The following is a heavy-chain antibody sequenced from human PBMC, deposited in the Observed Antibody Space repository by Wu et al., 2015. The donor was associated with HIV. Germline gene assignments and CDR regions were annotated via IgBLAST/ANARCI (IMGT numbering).Heavy chain of an antibody. CDR2: ISTYTGNT. J-gene: IGHJ4*02. V-gene: IGHV1-18*01. CDR3: ARDGDGYFDFRLDY. Sequence: QVQLVQSGGEVKKSGASVKVSCKASGYTFINYGISWVRQAPGQGLEWMGWISTYTGNTKYAQKLQGRVTMTTDPSTSTAYMELRSLRSDDTAVYYCARDGDGYFDFRLDYWGQGNAGHRLL. D-gene: IGHD3-9*01. CDR1: GYTFINYG.